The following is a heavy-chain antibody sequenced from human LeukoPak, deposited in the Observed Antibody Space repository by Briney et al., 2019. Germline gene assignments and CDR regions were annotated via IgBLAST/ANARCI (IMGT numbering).Heavy chain of an antibody. D-gene: IGHD4-17*01. Sequence: ASVKVSCKASGYTFSNYDINWVRQATGQGLEWMGWMNPHSGKTGYAQNFQGRVTMTRDTSISTAYMELSSLRSEDTAVYYCARLSSHYGDYKVDPWGQGTLVTVSS. CDR3: ARLSSHYGDYKVDP. J-gene: IGHJ5*02. CDR2: MNPHSGKT. CDR1: GYTFSNYD. V-gene: IGHV1-8*01.